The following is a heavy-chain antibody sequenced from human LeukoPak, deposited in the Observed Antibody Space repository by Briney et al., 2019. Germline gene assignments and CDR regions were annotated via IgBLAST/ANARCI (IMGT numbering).Heavy chain of an antibody. D-gene: IGHD3-10*01. Sequence: SETLSLTCTVSGGSISSGSYFWSWIRQPAGKGLEWIGRINTSGSTNYNPSLKSRVTMSVDTSKNQFSLKMNSVTAADTAVYYCARGQWFRAFWSRGTPVTVSS. CDR1: GGSISSGSYF. CDR3: ARGQWFRAF. CDR2: INTSGST. J-gene: IGHJ4*02. V-gene: IGHV4-61*02.